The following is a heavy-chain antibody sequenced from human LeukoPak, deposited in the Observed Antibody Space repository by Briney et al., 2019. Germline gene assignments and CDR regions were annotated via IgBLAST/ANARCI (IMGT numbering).Heavy chain of an antibody. CDR1: GYTFTSYG. J-gene: IGHJ4*02. CDR2: ISAYNGNT. CDR3: ARKATVNSLDY. Sequence: GASVKVSCKASGYTFTSYGISWVRQAPGQGLEWMGWISAYNGNTNYAQKLQGRVTITADESTSTAYMELSSLRSEDTAVYYCARKATVNSLDYWGQGTLVTVSS. D-gene: IGHD4-17*01. V-gene: IGHV1-18*01.